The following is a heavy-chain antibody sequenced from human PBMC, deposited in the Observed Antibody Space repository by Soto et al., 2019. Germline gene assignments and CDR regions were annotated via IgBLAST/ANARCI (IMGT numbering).Heavy chain of an antibody. CDR1: GYSFTSYW. CDR3: ARGVGGYDILTGYYPNAFDI. D-gene: IGHD3-9*01. V-gene: IGHV5-51*03. Sequence: EAQLVQSGAEVKKPGESLKISCKGSGYSFTSYWIGWVRQMPGKGLEWMGIIYPGDSDTRYSPSFQGQVTISADKSISTAYLQWSSLKASDTAMYYCARGVGGYDILTGYYPNAFDIWGQGTMVTVSS. J-gene: IGHJ3*02. CDR2: IYPGDSDT.